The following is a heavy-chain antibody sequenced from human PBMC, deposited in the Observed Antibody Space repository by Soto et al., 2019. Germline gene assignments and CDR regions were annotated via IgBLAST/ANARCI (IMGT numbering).Heavy chain of an antibody. V-gene: IGHV1-2*02. CDR2: INPNSGGT. CDR3: ARDSYCSSTSCYKEQQLVRDEPRSDY. CDR1: GYTFTGYY. J-gene: IGHJ4*02. D-gene: IGHD2-2*02. Sequence: GASVKVSCKASGYTFTGYYMHWVRQAPVQGLEWMAWINPNSGGTNYAQKFQGRVTMTRDTSISTAYMELSRLRSDDTAVYYCARDSYCSSTSCYKEQQLVRDEPRSDYWGQGTLVTVSS.